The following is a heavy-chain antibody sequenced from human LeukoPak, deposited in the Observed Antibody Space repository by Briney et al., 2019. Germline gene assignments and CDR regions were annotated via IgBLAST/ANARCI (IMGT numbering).Heavy chain of an antibody. CDR1: GFTFSSYA. CDR2: ISSSGSTI. CDR3: ARDMGDYDILTGYYSGMDV. V-gene: IGHV3-48*03. J-gene: IGHJ6*02. Sequence: GGSLRLSCAASGFTFSSYAMSWVRQAPGKGLEWVSYISSSGSTIYYADSVKGRFIISRDNAKNSLYLQMNSLRAEDTAVYYCARDMGDYDILTGYYSGMDVWGQGTTVTVSS. D-gene: IGHD3-9*01.